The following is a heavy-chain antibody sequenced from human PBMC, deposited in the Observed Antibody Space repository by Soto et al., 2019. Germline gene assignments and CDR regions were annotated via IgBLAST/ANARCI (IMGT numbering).Heavy chain of an antibody. CDR2: ISSSSSYI. CDR3: AGTYGEAA. V-gene: IGHV3-21*01. Sequence: EVQLVESGGGLVKPGGSLRLSCAASGFTFSSYSMNWVRQAPGKGLEWVSSISSSSSYIYYADSVKGRFTISSDNAKKYLYLKMNSLGAEDMAVYYCAGTYGEAAWGQGATDAVSS. CDR1: GFTFSSYS. D-gene: IGHD3-10*01. J-gene: IGHJ6*02.